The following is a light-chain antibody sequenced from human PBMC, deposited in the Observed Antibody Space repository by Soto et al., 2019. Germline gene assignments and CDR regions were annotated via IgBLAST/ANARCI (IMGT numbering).Light chain of an antibody. V-gene: IGKV1-33*01. CDR1: QSIGSF. Sequence: DIQMTQSPSTLSASVGDRVTITCRASQSIGSFLAWYQQKPGKAPKLLIYDASNLKTGVPSRFSGSGSGTDFTFTISSLQPEDIATYYCQQFDNVPITFGQGTRLEIK. CDR3: QQFDNVPIT. CDR2: DAS. J-gene: IGKJ5*01.